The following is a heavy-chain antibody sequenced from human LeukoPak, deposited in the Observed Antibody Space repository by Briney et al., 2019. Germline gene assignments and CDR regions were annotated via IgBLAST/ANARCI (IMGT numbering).Heavy chain of an antibody. Sequence: ASVKLSCKASGGTFSSYAISWVRQAPGQGLEWMGGIIPIFGTANYAQKFQGRVTITADESTSTAYMELSSLRSEDTAVYYCAEEGATTFFDYWGQGTLVTVSS. J-gene: IGHJ4*02. CDR3: AEEGATTFFDY. CDR2: IIPIFGTA. V-gene: IGHV1-69*13. CDR1: GGTFSSYA. D-gene: IGHD1-26*01.